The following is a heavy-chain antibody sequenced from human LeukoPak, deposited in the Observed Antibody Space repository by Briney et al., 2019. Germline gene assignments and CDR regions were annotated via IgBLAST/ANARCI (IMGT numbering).Heavy chain of an antibody. CDR2: IYHSGST. CDR1: GGSISSSNW. CDR3: ARDPSVATIPDAFDI. D-gene: IGHD5-12*01. J-gene: IGHJ3*02. Sequence: PSETLSLTCAVSGGSISSSNWWSWVRQPPGKGLEWIGEIYHSGSTKYNPSLKGRVTISVDKSKNQFSLKVSSVTAADTAVYYCARDPSVATIPDAFDIWGQGTMVTVSS. V-gene: IGHV4-4*02.